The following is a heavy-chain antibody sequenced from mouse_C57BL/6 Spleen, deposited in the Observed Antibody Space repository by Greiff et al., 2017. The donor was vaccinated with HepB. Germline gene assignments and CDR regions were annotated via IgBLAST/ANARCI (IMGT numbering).Heavy chain of an antibody. J-gene: IGHJ1*03. CDR1: GFTFSDYG. CDR2: ISSGSSTI. D-gene: IGHD1-1*01. Sequence: EVQGVESGGGLVKPGGSLKLSCAASGFTFSDYGMHWVRQAPEKGLEWVAYISSGSSTIYYADTVKGRFTISRDNAKNTLFLQMTSLRSEDTAMYYCARGRRGYYGYWYFDVWGTGTTVSVSS. CDR3: ARGRRGYYGYWYFDV. V-gene: IGHV5-17*01.